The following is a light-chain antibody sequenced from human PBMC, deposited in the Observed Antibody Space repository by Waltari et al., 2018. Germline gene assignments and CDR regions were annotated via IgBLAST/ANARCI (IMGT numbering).Light chain of an antibody. Sequence: EIVLTQSPASLSLSPGDRATLSCRASQSVGRTLAWYQQRPGQAPRLLIYDASSRATGIPDRFSGSGSGTDFSLTISRLEPDDFAVYYCQKYGTRPATFGQGTKVEVK. V-gene: IGKV3-20*01. CDR2: DAS. CDR1: QSVGRT. CDR3: QKYGTRPAT. J-gene: IGKJ1*01.